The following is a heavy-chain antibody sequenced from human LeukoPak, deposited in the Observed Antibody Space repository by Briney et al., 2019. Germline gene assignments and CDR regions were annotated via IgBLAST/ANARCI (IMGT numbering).Heavy chain of an antibody. CDR2: INYNGGAL. D-gene: IGHD2-2*01. J-gene: IGHJ4*02. CDR3: GRVRDIVVVTAAIDF. CDR1: GFAFENYG. V-gene: IGHV3-20*04. Sequence: GGSLRLSCGASGFAFENYGMVWARQVPGKGLEWLCVINYNGGALSYADSVRGRFSISRDNAENVLYLHMTSLRVEDSALYYCGRVRDIVVVTAAIDFWGQGTRVTVSS.